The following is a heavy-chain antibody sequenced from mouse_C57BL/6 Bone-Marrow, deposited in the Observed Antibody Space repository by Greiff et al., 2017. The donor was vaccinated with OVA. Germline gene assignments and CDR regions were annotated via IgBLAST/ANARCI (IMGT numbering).Heavy chain of an antibody. V-gene: IGHV7-1*01. CDR3: ARDDEYYAMDY. J-gene: IGHJ4*01. CDR2: SRNKANDYTT. CDR1: GFTFSDFY. Sequence: EVMLVESGGGLVQSGRSLRLSCATSGFTFSDFYMEWVRQAPGKGLEWIAASRNKANDYTTEYSASVKGRFIVSRDTSQSILYLQMNALRAEDTAIYYCARDDEYYAMDYWGQGTSVTVSS.